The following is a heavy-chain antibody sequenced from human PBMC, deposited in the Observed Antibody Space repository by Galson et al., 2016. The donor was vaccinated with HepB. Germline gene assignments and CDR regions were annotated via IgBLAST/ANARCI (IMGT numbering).Heavy chain of an antibody. V-gene: IGHV4-59*02. J-gene: IGHJ4*02. CDR1: GSSVSSFY. CDR3: ARGQQKNFFDY. D-gene: IGHD5-18*01. Sequence: ETLSLTCNVSGSSVSSFYWNWIQQPPGKGLEWLASISYTGSINYNPSLKGRVTISVDTSKNQFSLRLSSVTAADTAVYYCARGQQKNFFDYWGQGTLVTVSS. CDR2: ISYTGSI.